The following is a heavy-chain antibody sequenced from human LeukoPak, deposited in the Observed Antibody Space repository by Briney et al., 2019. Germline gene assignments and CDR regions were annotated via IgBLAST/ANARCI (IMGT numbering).Heavy chain of an antibody. J-gene: IGHJ3*02. Sequence: PGRSLRLSCAASGFTFSSYAMHWVRQAPGKGLEWVAVISYDGSNKYYADSVKGRFTISRDNSKNTQYLQMNSLRAEDTAVYYCARAGVVTAILGAFDIWGQGTMVTVSS. V-gene: IGHV3-30-3*01. CDR3: ARAGVVTAILGAFDI. CDR1: GFTFSSYA. D-gene: IGHD2-21*02. CDR2: ISYDGSNK.